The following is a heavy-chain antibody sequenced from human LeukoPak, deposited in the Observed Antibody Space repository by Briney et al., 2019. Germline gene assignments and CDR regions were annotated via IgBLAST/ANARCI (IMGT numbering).Heavy chain of an antibody. CDR1: GLTFNNYA. CDR2: ISGRGASK. Sequence: PGGSLRLSCAVSGLTFNNYAMSWVRQAPGKGLEWVSGISGRGASKYYADSVKGRFTISRDNSKNTLYLQMNSLRAEDTAVYYCARSHLGNFDYWGQGTLVTVSS. CDR3: ARSHLGNFDY. V-gene: IGHV3-23*01. J-gene: IGHJ4*02. D-gene: IGHD7-27*01.